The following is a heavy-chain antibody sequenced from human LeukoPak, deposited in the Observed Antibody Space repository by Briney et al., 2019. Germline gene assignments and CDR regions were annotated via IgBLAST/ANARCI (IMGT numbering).Heavy chain of an antibody. J-gene: IGHJ3*02. D-gene: IGHD3-3*01. Sequence: SETLSLTCTVSGGSISSYYWSWLRQPAGKGLEWIGRIYTSGSTNYNPSLKSRVTMSVDTSKNQFSLKLSSVTAADTAVYYCARDPTEVHYDFWSGYYTGHDAFDIWGQGTMVTVSS. CDR3: ARDPTEVHYDFWSGYYTGHDAFDI. CDR2: IYTSGST. CDR1: GGSISSYY. V-gene: IGHV4-4*07.